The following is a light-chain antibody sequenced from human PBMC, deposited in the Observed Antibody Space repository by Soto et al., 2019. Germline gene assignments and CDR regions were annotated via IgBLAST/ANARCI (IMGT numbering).Light chain of an antibody. CDR2: WAS. Sequence: DIVMTQSQDSLAVSLGERATINCKSSQSVLYSSNNKNYLAWYQQKPGQPPKLLIYWASYRESGVPDRLSGSGSGTDFTLTISSLQAEDVAVYYCQQYYTTPWTFGQGTKVDI. CDR3: QQYYTTPWT. CDR1: QSVLYSSNNKNY. V-gene: IGKV4-1*01. J-gene: IGKJ1*01.